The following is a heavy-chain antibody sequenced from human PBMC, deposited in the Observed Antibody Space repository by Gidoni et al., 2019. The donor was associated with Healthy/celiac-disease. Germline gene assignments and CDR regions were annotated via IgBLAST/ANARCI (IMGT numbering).Heavy chain of an antibody. CDR1: GSTFVCYW. D-gene: IGHD6-19*01. V-gene: IGHV3-7*01. Sequence: EVQLVASGGGLVQPGGSLRLPCAPSGSTFVCYWRSWVRQAPGKGLEWVANIKQDGSEKYYVDSVKGRFTISRDNAKNSLYLQMNSLRAEDTAVYYCARVYRSGWAYNWFDPWGQGTLVTVSS. CDR3: ARVYRSGWAYNWFDP. J-gene: IGHJ5*02. CDR2: IKQDGSEK.